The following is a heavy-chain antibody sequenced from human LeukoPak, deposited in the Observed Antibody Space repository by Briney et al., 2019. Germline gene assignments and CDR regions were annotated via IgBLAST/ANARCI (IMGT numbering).Heavy chain of an antibody. D-gene: IGHD1-26*01. J-gene: IGHJ5*02. V-gene: IGHV1-69*05. Sequence: SVKVSCKASGGTFSSYAISWVRQAPGQGLEWMGGIIPIFGTANYAQKFQGRVTITTDESTSTAYMELSSLRSEDTAVYYCARVVHWELFWNWFDPWGQGTLVTVSS. CDR2: IIPIFGTA. CDR3: ARVVHWELFWNWFDP. CDR1: GGTFSSYA.